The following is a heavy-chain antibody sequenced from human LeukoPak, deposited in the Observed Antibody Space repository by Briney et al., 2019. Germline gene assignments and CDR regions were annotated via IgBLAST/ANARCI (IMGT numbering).Heavy chain of an antibody. Sequence: PGGSLRLSCAASGFTFSSYAMSWVRQAPGKGLEWVSAISGSGGSTYYADSVKGRFTISRDHSKNTLYLQMNSLRAEDTAVYYCAKVGSRLWFGRGAFDIWGQGTMVTVSS. J-gene: IGHJ3*02. D-gene: IGHD3-10*01. CDR1: GFTFSSYA. CDR2: ISGSGGST. V-gene: IGHV3-23*01. CDR3: AKVGSRLWFGRGAFDI.